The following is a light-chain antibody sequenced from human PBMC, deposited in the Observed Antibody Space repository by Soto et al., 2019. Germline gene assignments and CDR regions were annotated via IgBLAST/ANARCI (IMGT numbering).Light chain of an antibody. CDR1: QTVSSSY. Sequence: EIVLTQSPGTLSLSPGERATLSCRASQTVSSSYLAWYQQKPGQAPRLLIYGASSRATGVPDRFSGSGSGTDFTLTISRLEPGDFAVYYCQQYGSSPITFGQGTRLEIK. CDR2: GAS. CDR3: QQYGSSPIT. J-gene: IGKJ5*01. V-gene: IGKV3-20*01.